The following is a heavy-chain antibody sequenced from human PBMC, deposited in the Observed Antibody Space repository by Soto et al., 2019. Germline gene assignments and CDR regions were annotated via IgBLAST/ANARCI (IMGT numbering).Heavy chain of an antibody. CDR3: GRGVVTAYYYYYGMDV. D-gene: IGHD2-21*02. Sequence: QVQLVESGGGVVQPGRSLRLSCAASGFTFSSYGMHWVRQAPGKGLEWVAVIWYDGSNKYYADSVKGRFTISRDNSKNTLYLQMNSLRAEDTAVYYCGRGVVTAYYYYYGMDVWGQGTTVTVSS. CDR1: GFTFSSYG. J-gene: IGHJ6*02. CDR2: IWYDGSNK. V-gene: IGHV3-33*01.